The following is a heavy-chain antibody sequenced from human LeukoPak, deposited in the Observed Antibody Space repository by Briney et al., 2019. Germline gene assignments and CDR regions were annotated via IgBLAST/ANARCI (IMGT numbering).Heavy chain of an antibody. CDR1: GFTFSSYG. CDR3: ATADGITILGGHDY. V-gene: IGHV3-30*03. J-gene: IGHJ4*02. Sequence: GGSLRLSCAPSGFTFSSYGMHCVRQAPGKGLEWVALISYDGTNKYYADPVKGRFTISRDNSKNTLYLQMNSLRAEDTAVYYCATADGITILGGHDYWGQGTLVTVSS. CDR2: ISYDGTNK. D-gene: IGHD3-3*01.